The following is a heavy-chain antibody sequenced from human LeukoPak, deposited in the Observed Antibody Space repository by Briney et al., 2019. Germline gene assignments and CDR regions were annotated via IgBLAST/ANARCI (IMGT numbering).Heavy chain of an antibody. V-gene: IGHV4-34*01. CDR1: GGSFSGYY. CDR3: AILEVGYCSSTSCEIGYYYGMDV. J-gene: IGHJ6*02. Sequence: SETLSLTCAVYGGSFSGYYWSWIRQPPGKGLEWIGEINHSGSTNYNPSLKSRVTISVDTSKNQFSLKLSSVTAADTAVYYCAILEVGYCSSTSCEIGYYYGMDVWGQGTTVTVFS. CDR2: INHSGST. D-gene: IGHD2-2*01.